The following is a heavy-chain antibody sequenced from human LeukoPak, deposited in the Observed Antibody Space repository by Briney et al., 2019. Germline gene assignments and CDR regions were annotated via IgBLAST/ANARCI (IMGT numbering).Heavy chain of an antibody. Sequence: SETLCLTCTVSGDSINNSNSYWGWIRQPPGKGLEWIGSIYYSGTTFYNPSLKSRVSMSVDTSKSQFSLKLTSLTAADTAFYYCTRHLSGYSHGYVDYWGQGTLVTVSS. CDR1: GDSINNSNSY. CDR3: TRHLSGYSHGYVDY. D-gene: IGHD5-18*01. V-gene: IGHV4-39*01. J-gene: IGHJ4*02. CDR2: IYYSGTT.